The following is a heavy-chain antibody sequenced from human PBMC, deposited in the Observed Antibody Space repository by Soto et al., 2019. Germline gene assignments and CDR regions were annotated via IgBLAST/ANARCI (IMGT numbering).Heavy chain of an antibody. CDR2: VSASGGST. CDR1: GFTFSSYA. V-gene: IGHV3-23*01. D-gene: IGHD1-1*01. CDR3: AKDARGTTAPYHYYGMDV. J-gene: IGHJ6*02. Sequence: QSGGSLRLSCAASGFTFSSYAMSWVRQAPGKGLEWVSAVSASGGSTYYADSVKGRFTISRDNSKNTLYLQMNSLRAEDTAVYYCAKDARGTTAPYHYYGMDVWGQGTTVTVSS.